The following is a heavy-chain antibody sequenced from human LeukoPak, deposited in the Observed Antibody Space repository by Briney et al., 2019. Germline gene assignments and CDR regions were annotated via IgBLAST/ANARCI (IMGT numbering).Heavy chain of an antibody. Sequence: SQTLSLTCAISGDSVSSNSAAWNWIRQSPSRGLEWLGRTYYRSKWYNEYALSVNSRITINPDTSKNQFSLQLNSVTPEDTAVYYCARDFGQGYSNWFDPWGQGTLVTVSS. D-gene: IGHD3-3*01. CDR3: ARDFGQGYSNWFDP. J-gene: IGHJ5*02. CDR1: GDSVSSNSAA. V-gene: IGHV6-1*01. CDR2: TYYRSKWYN.